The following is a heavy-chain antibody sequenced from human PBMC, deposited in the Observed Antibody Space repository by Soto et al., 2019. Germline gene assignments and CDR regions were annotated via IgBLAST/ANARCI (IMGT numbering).Heavy chain of an antibody. J-gene: IGHJ6*02. D-gene: IGHD5-12*01. CDR3: AKLYSGYDGGRRYYYYGMDV. Sequence: EVQLLESGGGLVQPGGSLRLSCAASGFTFSSYAMSWVRQAPGKGLEWVSAISGSGGSTYYADSVKGRFTISRDNSKNTLYLQMNSLRAEDTAVYYCAKLYSGYDGGRRYYYYGMDVWGQGTTVTVSS. CDR1: GFTFSSYA. V-gene: IGHV3-23*01. CDR2: ISGSGGST.